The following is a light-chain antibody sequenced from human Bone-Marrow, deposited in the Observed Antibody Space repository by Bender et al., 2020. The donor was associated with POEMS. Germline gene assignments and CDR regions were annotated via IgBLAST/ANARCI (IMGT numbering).Light chain of an antibody. V-gene: IGLV3-1*01. J-gene: IGLJ3*02. CDR3: QSYDNSLGGWV. Sequence: SYGLTQPPSVSVSPGQTASITCSGDRLGDKYACWYQQKPGQSPVLVIYQHINRPSGVPDRFSGSKSGTSASLAITGLQAEDEGDYYCQSYDNSLGGWVFGGGTKLTVL. CDR2: QHI. CDR1: RLGDKY.